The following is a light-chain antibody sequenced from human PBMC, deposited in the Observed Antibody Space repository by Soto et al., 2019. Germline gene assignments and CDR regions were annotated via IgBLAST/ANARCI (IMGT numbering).Light chain of an antibody. CDR2: KAS. CDR1: QSISTW. CDR3: QHYYNSRLT. J-gene: IGKJ4*01. V-gene: IGKV1-5*03. Sequence: DIQMTQSPSTLSASVGDRVTITCRASQSISTWLAWYQQKPGKAPKLLIYKASSLESGVPSRFSGSGSGTEFTLTISSLQPDDSATYYCQHYYNSRLTFGGGTKVEIK.